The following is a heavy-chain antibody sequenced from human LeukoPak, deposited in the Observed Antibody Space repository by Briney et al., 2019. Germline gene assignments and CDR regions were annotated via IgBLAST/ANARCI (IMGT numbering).Heavy chain of an antibody. V-gene: IGHV1-69*05. CDR2: IIPIFGTA. J-gene: IGHJ4*02. Sequence: SVKVSCKASGGTFSSYAISWVRQAPGQGLEWMGRIIPIFGTANYAQKFQGGVTITTDESTSRAYMELSSLRSEDTAVYYCVRDPDDDFWSGPFDYWGQGTLVTVSS. CDR1: GGTFSSYA. CDR3: VRDPDDDFWSGPFDY. D-gene: IGHD3-3*01.